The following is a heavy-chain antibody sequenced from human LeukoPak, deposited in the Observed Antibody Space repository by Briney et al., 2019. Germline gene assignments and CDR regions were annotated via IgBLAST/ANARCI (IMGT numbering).Heavy chain of an antibody. V-gene: IGHV4-34*01. CDR3: ARDLSDYYGSGSYRPIDAFDI. CDR2: INHSGSP. CDR1: GGSFSGYY. J-gene: IGHJ3*02. D-gene: IGHD3-10*01. Sequence: PSETLSLTCAVYGGSFSGYYWSWIRQPPGKGLEWIGEINHSGSPNYNTSLKSRVTISIDTSKNQFSLKLSPVTAADTAVYYCARDLSDYYGSGSYRPIDAFDIWGQGTMVTVSS.